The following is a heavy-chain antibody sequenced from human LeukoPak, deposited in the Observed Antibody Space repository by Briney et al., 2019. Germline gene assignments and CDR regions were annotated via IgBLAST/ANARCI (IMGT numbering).Heavy chain of an antibody. CDR2: ISSSGSTI. V-gene: IGHV3-48*03. Sequence: GGSLRLSRAASGFSFDDYGMSWVRQAPGKGLEWVSYISSSGSTIYYADSVKGRSTISRDNAKNSLYLQMNSLRAEDTAVYYCARDRNKGGSYGPSGIFDYWGQGTLVTVSS. D-gene: IGHD1-26*01. J-gene: IGHJ4*02. CDR1: GFSFDDYG. CDR3: ARDRNKGGSYGPSGIFDY.